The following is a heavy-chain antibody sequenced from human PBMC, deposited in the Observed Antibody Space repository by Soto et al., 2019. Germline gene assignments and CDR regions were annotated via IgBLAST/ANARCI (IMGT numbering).Heavy chain of an antibody. J-gene: IGHJ4*02. Sequence: GGSLRLSCAASGFTFTSYTMNWVRQAPGKGLEWVSSISSSSDYIYYADSMKGRVTISRDNAKNSLFLDMNSLTGEDTAVYYCARARVYATGPLDFWGQGTLVTVYS. CDR2: ISSSSDYI. D-gene: IGHD6-13*01. CDR3: ARARVYATGPLDF. CDR1: GFTFTSYT. V-gene: IGHV3-21*06.